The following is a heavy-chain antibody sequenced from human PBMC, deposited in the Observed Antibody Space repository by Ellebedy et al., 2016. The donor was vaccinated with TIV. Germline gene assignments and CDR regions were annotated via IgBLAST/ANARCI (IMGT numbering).Heavy chain of an antibody. D-gene: IGHD7-27*01. CDR3: ARVQLGSLGAFDI. V-gene: IGHV4-59*01. J-gene: IGHJ3*02. CDR2: IYYSGST. Sequence: SETLSLTCTVSGGSISSYYRSWIRQPPGKGLEWIGYIYYSGSTNYNPSLKSRVTISVDTSKNQFSLKLSSVTAADTAVYYCARVQLGSLGAFDIWGQGTMVTVSS. CDR1: GGSISSYY.